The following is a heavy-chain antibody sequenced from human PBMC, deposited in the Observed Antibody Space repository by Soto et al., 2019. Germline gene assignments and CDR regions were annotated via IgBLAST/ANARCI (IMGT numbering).Heavy chain of an antibody. CDR2: ISGSGRNT. D-gene: IGHD4-17*01. CDR3: AKGKTLYGDFDN. CDR1: GFTFYSYA. J-gene: IGHJ4*02. V-gene: IGHV3-23*01. Sequence: EVQVLESGGVFIQPGGSLRLSCAASGFTFYSYAMTWVRQAPGKGLEWVSSISGSGRNTYYGDSVKGRFTISRVNSKNTMYLQMNSLRAEDTAVYYCAKGKTLYGDFDNWGQGTLVTVSS.